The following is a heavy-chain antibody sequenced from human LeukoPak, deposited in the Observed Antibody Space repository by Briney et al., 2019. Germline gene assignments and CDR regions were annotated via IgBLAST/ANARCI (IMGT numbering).Heavy chain of an antibody. CDR3: ARDSDPMTNGLIDY. CDR2: ISAYNGNT. Sequence: ASVKVSCKASGYTFTSYGISWVRQAPGQGLEWMGWISAYNGNTNYAQKLQGRVTMTTDTSTSTAYMELRSLRPDDTAVYYCARDSDPMTNGLIDYWGQGTLVTVSS. V-gene: IGHV1-18*01. D-gene: IGHD3-22*01. J-gene: IGHJ4*02. CDR1: GYTFTSYG.